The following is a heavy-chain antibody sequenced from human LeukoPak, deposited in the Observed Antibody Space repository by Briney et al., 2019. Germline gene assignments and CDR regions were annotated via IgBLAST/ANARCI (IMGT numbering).Heavy chain of an antibody. CDR2: ISGSGGRT. Sequence: GGSLRLSCAASGFTFSDYALSWVRQAPGKGLEWVSAISGSGGRTYYAESLKGRVTISRDNSKNTVFLQMKSLRAEDTAEYYCAKDYDEGFHSWGQGTLVTVSS. D-gene: IGHD5-12*01. J-gene: IGHJ4*02. CDR3: AKDYDEGFHS. CDR1: GFTFSDYA. V-gene: IGHV3-23*01.